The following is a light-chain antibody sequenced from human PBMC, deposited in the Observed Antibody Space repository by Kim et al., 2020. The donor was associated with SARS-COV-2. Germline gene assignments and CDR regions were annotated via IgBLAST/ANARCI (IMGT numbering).Light chain of an antibody. CDR3: QQRSDWLT. Sequence: SLAPGERATLSCRASQSVGAYLAWYQQKPGQAPRLLIYDARSRATGTPARFSGSGSGTDFTLTISSLEPEDFAVYYCQQRSDWLTFGGGTKVDIK. V-gene: IGKV3-11*01. J-gene: IGKJ4*01. CDR1: QSVGAY. CDR2: DAR.